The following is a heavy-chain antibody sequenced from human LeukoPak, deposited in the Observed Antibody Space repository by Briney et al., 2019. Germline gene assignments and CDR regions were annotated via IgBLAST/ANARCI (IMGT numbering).Heavy chain of an antibody. V-gene: IGHV3-73*01. J-gene: IGHJ4*02. D-gene: IGHD4-17*01. CDR2: IRSKANSYAT. Sequence: TGGSLRLSCEGSGFTFSNYWMGWVRQASGKGLEWVGRIRSKANSYATAYAASVKGRFTISRDDSKNTAYLQMNSLKTEDTAVYYCTRHPAGRDCGDSPFDYWGQGTLVTVSS. CDR3: TRHPAGRDCGDSPFDY. CDR1: GFTFSNYW.